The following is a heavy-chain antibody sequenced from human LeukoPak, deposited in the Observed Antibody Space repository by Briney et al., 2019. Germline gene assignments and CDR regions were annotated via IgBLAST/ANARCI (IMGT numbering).Heavy chain of an antibody. CDR2: ISGRGCSK. CDR1: GLTFRTYV. Sequence: PGGCLRLSCAASGLTFRTYVMTWVREPSGKGLEWVSAISGRGCSKYYADSVEGRFTLSRDNSKNTLYLQMNSLRAEDTAVYYCAKDFGSGYFSYYFDYWGQGTLVTVSP. V-gene: IGHV3-23*01. J-gene: IGHJ4*02. CDR3: AKDFGSGYFSYYFDY. D-gene: IGHD3-22*01.